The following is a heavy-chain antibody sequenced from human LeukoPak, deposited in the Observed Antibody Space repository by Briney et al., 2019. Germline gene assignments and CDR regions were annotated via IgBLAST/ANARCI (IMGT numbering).Heavy chain of an antibody. V-gene: IGHV4-34*01. J-gene: IGHJ6*03. D-gene: IGHD6-13*01. CDR3: ARRSSSSWYGPKYYYYYYMDV. Sequence: SETLSLTCAVYGGSFSGHYWSWIRQPPGKGLEWIGEINHSGSTNYNPSLKSRVTISVDTSKNQFSLKLSSVTAADTAVYYCARRSSSSWYGPKYYYYYYMDVWGKGTTVTISS. CDR1: GGSFSGHY. CDR2: INHSGST.